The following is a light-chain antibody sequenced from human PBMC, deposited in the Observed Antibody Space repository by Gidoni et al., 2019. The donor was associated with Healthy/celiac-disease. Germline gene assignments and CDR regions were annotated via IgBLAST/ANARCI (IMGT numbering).Light chain of an antibody. CDR1: PGISSY. V-gene: IGKV1-9*01. J-gene: IGKJ4*01. CDR3: QQLNSYPLT. Sequence: DIQLTQSPSFLSASVGDRVTITCRASPGISSYLAWYQQKPGKAPKLLIYAASTLQSGVPSRFSGSGSGTELTLTISSLQPEDFATYYCQQLNSYPLTFGGGTKVEIK. CDR2: AAS.